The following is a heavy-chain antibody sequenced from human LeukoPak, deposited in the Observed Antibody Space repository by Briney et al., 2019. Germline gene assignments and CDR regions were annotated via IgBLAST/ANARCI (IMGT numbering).Heavy chain of an antibody. CDR3: ARCTYYGDYVAFDI. V-gene: IGHV4-30-4*01. CDR1: GVSISSGDYY. J-gene: IGHJ3*02. D-gene: IGHD4-17*01. Sequence: TLCLTSTVSGVSISSGDYYCGWRRQPPERRAGRGVCIYYSGGTYYNPSLKSRVTISVYTSMNQFSLKVSSVSAADTAVYYCARCTYYGDYVAFDIWGQGTMVTVSS. CDR2: IYYSGGT.